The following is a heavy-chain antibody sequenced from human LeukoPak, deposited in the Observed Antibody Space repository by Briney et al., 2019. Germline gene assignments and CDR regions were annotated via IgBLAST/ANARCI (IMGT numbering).Heavy chain of an antibody. J-gene: IGHJ4*02. V-gene: IGHV4-61*01. CDR3: ARTPIQLWFNFDY. Sequence: PSETLSLTCTVSGGSISSSSYYWSWIRQPPGKGLEWIGYIYYSGSTNYNPSLKSRVTISVDTSKNQFSLKLSSVTAADTAVYYCARTPIQLWFNFDYWGQGTLVTVSS. CDR2: IYYSGST. CDR1: GGSISSSSYY. D-gene: IGHD5-18*01.